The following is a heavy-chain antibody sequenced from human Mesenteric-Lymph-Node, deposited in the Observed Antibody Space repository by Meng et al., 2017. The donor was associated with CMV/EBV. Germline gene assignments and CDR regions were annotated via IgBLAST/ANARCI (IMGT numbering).Heavy chain of an antibody. Sequence: SETLSLTCAVYGGSFSGYYWSWIRQPPGKGLEWIGEINHSGSTNYNPSLKSRVTISVDTSKNQFSLKLSSVTAADTAVYYCARTWWIRASYCSSTSCYTGRGPGRDNWFDPWGQGTLVTVSS. D-gene: IGHD2-2*02. V-gene: IGHV4-34*01. CDR1: GGSFSGYY. CDR3: ARTWWIRASYCSSTSCYTGRGPGRDNWFDP. J-gene: IGHJ5*02. CDR2: INHSGST.